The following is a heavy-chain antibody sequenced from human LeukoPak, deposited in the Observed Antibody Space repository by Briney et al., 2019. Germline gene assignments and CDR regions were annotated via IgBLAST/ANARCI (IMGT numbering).Heavy chain of an antibody. CDR1: GGSISSSSYY. D-gene: IGHD1-1*01. V-gene: IGHV4-39*02. Sequence: SETLSLTRTVSGGSISSSSYYCGWIRQPPGKGLEWIGSIYYSGSTYYNPSLKSRVAMSVDTSKNQFSLKLSSVIAADTAVYYCARDWKKGLGPPNWGQGTLVTVSS. CDR2: IYYSGST. CDR3: ARDWKKGLGPPN. J-gene: IGHJ4*02.